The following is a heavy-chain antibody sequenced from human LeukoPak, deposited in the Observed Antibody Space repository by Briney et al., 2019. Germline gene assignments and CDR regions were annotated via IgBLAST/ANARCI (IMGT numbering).Heavy chain of an antibody. CDR2: IYTSGST. CDR1: GGSISSYY. J-gene: IGHJ4*02. V-gene: IGHV4-4*07. Sequence: SETLSLTCTVSGGSISSYYWSWIRQPAGKGLEWIGRIYTSGSTNYNPSLKSRVTMSVDTSKNQFSLKLSSVTAADTAVYYCARARRGYSYGSPRYFDYWGQGTLVTVSS. CDR3: ARARRGYSYGSPRYFDY. D-gene: IGHD5-18*01.